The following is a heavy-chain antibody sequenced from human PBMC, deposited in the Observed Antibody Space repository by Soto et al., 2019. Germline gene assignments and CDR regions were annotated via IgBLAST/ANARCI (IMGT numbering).Heavy chain of an antibody. Sequence: SVKVSCKASGGTFSSYAISWVRQAPGQGLEWMGGIIPIFGTADYAQKFQGRVTITADDFTSTAYMELSSLRSEDTAVYYCAKRSSSSTFDYWGQGTLVTVSS. CDR3: AKRSSSSTFDY. J-gene: IGHJ4*02. CDR2: IIPIFGTA. D-gene: IGHD6-6*01. CDR1: GGTFSSYA. V-gene: IGHV1-69*13.